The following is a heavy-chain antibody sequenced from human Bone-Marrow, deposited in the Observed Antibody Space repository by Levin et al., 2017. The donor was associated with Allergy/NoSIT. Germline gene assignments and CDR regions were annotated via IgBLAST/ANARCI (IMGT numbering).Heavy chain of an antibody. CDR3: ARVSLYIVRSGFGYSYYYMDV. V-gene: IGHV3-7*01. Sequence: PGGSLRLSCAGSGFSINSHWLTWVRQAPGKGLEWVANIKHDGSEKYYADSVKGRFTISRDNAKNSLDLQMDSLRTAATALYYWARVSLYIVRSGFGYSYYYMDVWGKGTTVTVSS. CDR2: IKHDGSEK. D-gene: IGHD3-10*01. J-gene: IGHJ6*03. CDR1: GFSINSHW.